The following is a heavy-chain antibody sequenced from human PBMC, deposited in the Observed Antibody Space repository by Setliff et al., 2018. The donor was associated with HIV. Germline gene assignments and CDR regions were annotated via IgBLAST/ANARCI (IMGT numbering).Heavy chain of an antibody. D-gene: IGHD2-15*01. CDR3: ARGYCGGGICYSPNWLDP. V-gene: IGHV1-8*02. CDR1: GYTFTSYD. J-gene: IGHJ5*02. Sequence: ASVKVSCKASGYTFTSYDINWVRQATGQGLERMGWMNPNSGNTDYAQKFRDRVTLTTDTSTSTAYMEIKSLTSDDTAVYYCARGYCGGGICYSPNWLDPWGQGTLVTVSS. CDR2: MNPNSGNT.